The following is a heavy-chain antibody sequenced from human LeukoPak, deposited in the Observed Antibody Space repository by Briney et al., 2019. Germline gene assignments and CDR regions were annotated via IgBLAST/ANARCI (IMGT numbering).Heavy chain of an antibody. CDR2: ISSSGSTI. J-gene: IGHJ4*02. CDR3: AREYGSGSYPSYFHY. D-gene: IGHD3-10*01. CDR1: GFTFSDYY. Sequence: GGSLRLSCAASGFTFSDYYMSWIRQAPGKGLEWVSYISSSGSTIYYADSVKGRFTISRDNAKNSLYLQMNSLRAEDTAVYYCAREYGSGSYPSYFHYWGQGTLVTVSS. V-gene: IGHV3-11*01.